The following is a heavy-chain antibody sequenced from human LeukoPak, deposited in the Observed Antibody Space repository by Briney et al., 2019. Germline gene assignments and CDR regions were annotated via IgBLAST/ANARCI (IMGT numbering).Heavy chain of an antibody. D-gene: IGHD5-18*01. CDR1: GYSISSGYY. CDR2: IYHSGST. CDR3: ARVPAAVYSYGSFDY. J-gene: IGHJ4*02. V-gene: IGHV4-38-2*01. Sequence: SETLSLTCAVSGYSISSGYYWGWIRQPPGKGVEWIGSIYHSGSTYYNRSLKSRPTISVDTSKTKFSLNLSSVTDADAAVYYCARVPAAVYSYGSFDYWGQGTLVTVSS.